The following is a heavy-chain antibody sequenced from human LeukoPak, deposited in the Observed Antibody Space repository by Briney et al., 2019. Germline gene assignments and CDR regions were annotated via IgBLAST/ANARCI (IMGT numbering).Heavy chain of an antibody. D-gene: IGHD2-2*01. Sequence: GESLRLSCAASGFTFSSYSMNWVRQAPGKGLEWVSYISSSSSTIYYADSVKGRFTISRDNAKNSLYLQMNSLRAEDTAVYYCASQVVPAANYWGQGTLVTVSS. CDR3: ASQVVPAANY. J-gene: IGHJ4*02. V-gene: IGHV3-48*01. CDR1: GFTFSSYS. CDR2: ISSSSSTI.